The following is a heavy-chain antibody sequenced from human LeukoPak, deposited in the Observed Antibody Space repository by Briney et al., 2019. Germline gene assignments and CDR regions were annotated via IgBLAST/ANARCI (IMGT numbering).Heavy chain of an antibody. Sequence: GSLRLSCAASGFTFSSYGIHWVRQAPGKGLEWVAVISYDGSNKYYADSVKGRFTISRDNSKNTLYLQMNSLRAEDTAVYYCAKARIILDPVTGTSFDYWGQGTLVTVSS. CDR2: ISYDGSNK. CDR3: AKARIILDPVTGTSFDY. CDR1: GFTFSSYG. J-gene: IGHJ4*02. D-gene: IGHD1-20*01. V-gene: IGHV3-30*18.